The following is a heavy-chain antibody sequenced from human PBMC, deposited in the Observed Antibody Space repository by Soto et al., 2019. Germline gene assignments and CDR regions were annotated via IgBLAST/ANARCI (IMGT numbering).Heavy chain of an antibody. CDR2: INQDGSEK. D-gene: IGHD2-15*01. V-gene: IGHV3-7*01. Sequence: GGSLRLSCVTSGFSFSTFWLNWVRQAPGKGLEWVANINQDGSEKYYVDSVKGRFTISRDNAQSSLYLQMNSLRVEDTAVYYCAREAVGWYFDLWGRGTLVTVSS. J-gene: IGHJ2*01. CDR1: GFSFSTFW. CDR3: AREAVGWYFDL.